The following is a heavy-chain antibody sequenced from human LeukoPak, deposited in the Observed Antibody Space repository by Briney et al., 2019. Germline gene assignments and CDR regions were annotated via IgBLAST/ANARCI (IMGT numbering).Heavy chain of an antibody. J-gene: IGHJ4*02. CDR2: IFSGDST. CDR3: ARPMGPQGVFDS. D-gene: IGHD3-16*01. Sequence: PGGSXRLSCAVSGFNVSSNYMTWVRQAPGKGLEWVSIIFSGDSTYYADSVKGRFTISRDSSKNTLSLQMNSLRAEDTAVYFCARPMGPQGVFDSWGQGTLVTVSS. V-gene: IGHV3-53*01. CDR1: GFNVSSNY.